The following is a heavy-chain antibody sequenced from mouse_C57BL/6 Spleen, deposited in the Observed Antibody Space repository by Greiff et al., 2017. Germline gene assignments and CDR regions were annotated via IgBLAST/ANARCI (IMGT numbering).Heavy chain of an antibody. Sequence: LVESGAELVKPGASVKISCKASGYAFSSYWMNWVKQRPGKGLEWIGQIYPGDGDTNYNGKFKGKATLTADKSSSTAYMQLSSLTSEDSAVYFCARLLGYAMDYWGQGTSVTVSS. CDR2: IYPGDGDT. CDR1: GYAFSSYW. J-gene: IGHJ4*01. CDR3: ARLLGYAMDY. V-gene: IGHV1-80*01.